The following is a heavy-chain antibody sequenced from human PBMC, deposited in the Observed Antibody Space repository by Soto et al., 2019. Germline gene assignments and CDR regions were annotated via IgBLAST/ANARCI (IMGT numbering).Heavy chain of an antibody. D-gene: IGHD2-21*01. J-gene: IGHJ5*02. Sequence: ASVKVSFKASGYSFIGHYIHWLRQAPGQGLEWMGWINPNSGSTTYAQRFQGRVTLTRDTSISTAYMELRGLRSDDTAVFYCATVIGEVGILYDHSGQGTLVTAPS. CDR3: ATVIGEVGILYDH. CDR1: GYSFIGHY. V-gene: IGHV1-2*02. CDR2: INPNSGST.